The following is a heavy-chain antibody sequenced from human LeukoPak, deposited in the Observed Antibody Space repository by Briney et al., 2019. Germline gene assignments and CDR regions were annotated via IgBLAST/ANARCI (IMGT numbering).Heavy chain of an antibody. Sequence: SETLSLTCTVSGGSISSSSYYWGWIRQPPGKGLEWVGSIYYSGSTYYNPSLKSRVTISVDTSKNQFSLKLSSVTAADTAVYYCARAYSGSYGTFDYWGQGTLVTVSS. V-gene: IGHV4-39*01. CDR2: IYYSGST. CDR1: GGSISSSSYY. CDR3: ARAYSGSYGTFDY. J-gene: IGHJ4*02. D-gene: IGHD1-26*01.